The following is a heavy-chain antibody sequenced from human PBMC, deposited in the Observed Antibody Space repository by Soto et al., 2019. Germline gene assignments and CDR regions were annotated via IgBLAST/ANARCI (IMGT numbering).Heavy chain of an antibody. CDR2: ISSDSSFA. D-gene: IGHD2-21*02. J-gene: IGHJ6*02. Sequence: QVQLVESGGGLVKPGGSLRLSCEASGFTFSDYYMSWIRQAPGKGLEWVAYISSDSSFATYADSVKGRLTISRDNAKRSLSMQINNLRADEAAVYYCGRGGRSDSVHHTIFCYCGMDVWGQGTTVTVSS. CDR1: GFTFSDYY. CDR3: GRGGRSDSVHHTIFCYCGMDV. V-gene: IGHV3-11*06.